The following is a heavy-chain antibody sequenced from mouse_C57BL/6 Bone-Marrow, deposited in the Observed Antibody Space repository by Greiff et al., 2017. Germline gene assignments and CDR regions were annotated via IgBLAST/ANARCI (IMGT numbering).Heavy chain of an antibody. Sequence: EVKLMESGGGLVKPGGSLKLSCAASGFTFSDYGMHWVRQAPEKGLEWVAYISSGSSTIYYADTVKGRFTISRDNAKNTLFLQMTSLRSEDTAMYYCANYGNYNGYWGQGTLVTVSA. V-gene: IGHV5-17*01. D-gene: IGHD2-1*01. J-gene: IGHJ3*01. CDR1: GFTFSDYG. CDR3: ANYGNYNGY. CDR2: ISSGSSTI.